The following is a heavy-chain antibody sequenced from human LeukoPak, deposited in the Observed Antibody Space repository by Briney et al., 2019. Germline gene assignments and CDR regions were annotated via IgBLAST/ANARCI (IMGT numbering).Heavy chain of an antibody. CDR1: GGSISSYH. J-gene: IGHJ5*02. CDR2: IYTSGST. Sequence: SETLSLTCTVSGGSISSYHWSWVRQPAGEGLEWIGRIYTSGSTNYNPSLKSRVTMSVDTSKNQFSLKLSSVTAADTAVYYCASLGDYGWFDPWGQGTLVTVSS. D-gene: IGHD4-17*01. CDR3: ASLGDYGWFDP. V-gene: IGHV4-4*07.